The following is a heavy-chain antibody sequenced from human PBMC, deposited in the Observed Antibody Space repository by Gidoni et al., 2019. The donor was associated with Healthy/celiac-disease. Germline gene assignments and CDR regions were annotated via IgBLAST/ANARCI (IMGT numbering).Heavy chain of an antibody. J-gene: IGHJ4*02. Sequence: QLHLRESAPGLLKPSGTLSPPSTVPGASIRISSSYWAWIRQPPGKGLEWIGSIYYSGSTYYNPSLKSRVTISVDTSKNQFSLKLSSVTAADTAVYYCARLDSRVRQWLGPYPGGYFDYWGQGTLVTVSS. CDR2: IYYSGST. CDR1: GASIRISSSY. V-gene: IGHV4-39*01. CDR3: ARLDSRVRQWLGPYPGGYFDY. D-gene: IGHD6-19*01.